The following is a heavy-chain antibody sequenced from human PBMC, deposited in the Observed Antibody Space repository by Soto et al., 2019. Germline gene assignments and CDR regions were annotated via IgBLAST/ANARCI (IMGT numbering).Heavy chain of an antibody. CDR1: GYTFTGHY. CDR3: AKEVAAGGPFDY. J-gene: IGHJ4*02. V-gene: IGHV1-2*02. CDR2: INTNNGGT. D-gene: IGHD2-15*01. Sequence: QVQLVQSGAEVKMPGASVKVSCKSSGYTFTGHYLHWVRQAPGQGLEWMGWINTNNGGTNYAQKFQDRVTMTRDTSISTAYMELSRLRSDDTAVYYCAKEVAAGGPFDYWGQGTLVTVSS.